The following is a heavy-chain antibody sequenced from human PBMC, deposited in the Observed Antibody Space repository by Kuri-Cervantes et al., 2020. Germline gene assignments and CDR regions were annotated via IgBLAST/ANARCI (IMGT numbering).Heavy chain of an antibody. CDR3: ARNDYYYYYYMDV. CDR1: GGPISRYY. V-gene: IGHV4-59*01. CDR2: IYYSGST. J-gene: IGHJ6*03. Sequence: GSLRLPCTVSGGPISRYYWSWIRQPPGKGLEWIGYIYYSGSTNYNPSLKSRVTISVDTSKNQFSLKLSSVTAADTAVYYCARNDYYYYYYMDVWGEGTTVTVSS.